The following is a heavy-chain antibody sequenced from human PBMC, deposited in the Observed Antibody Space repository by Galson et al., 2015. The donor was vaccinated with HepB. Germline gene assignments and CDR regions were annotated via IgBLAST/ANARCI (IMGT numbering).Heavy chain of an antibody. CDR1: GFRFSRYG. J-gene: IGHJ4*02. CDR2: IRYDGSAK. Sequence: SLRLSCAASGFRFSRYGMHWVRQAPGKGLEWVAFIRYDGSAKYYVDSVKGRFTISGDHSKSTLYLQMNSLSHEDTAVYYCATVDYSDYFDHWGQGFLVTVSS. V-gene: IGHV3-30*02. D-gene: IGHD4-11*01. CDR3: ATVDYSDYFDH.